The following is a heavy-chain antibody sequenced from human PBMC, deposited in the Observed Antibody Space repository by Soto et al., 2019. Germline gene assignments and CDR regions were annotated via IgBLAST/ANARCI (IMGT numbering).Heavy chain of an antibody. D-gene: IGHD6-13*01. CDR1: GFPLRNYV. J-gene: IGHJ4*02. CDR3: AKSPWYSSTWPFDY. CDR2: ISGSDGST. V-gene: IGHV3-23*01. Sequence: EVQLLESGGGLVQPGGSLRLSCAASGFPLRNYVMSWVRQAPGKGLEWVSAISGSDGSTYYADSVKGRLTISRDNSKNTLYLQMNSLSAADTPVYYCAKSPWYSSTWPFDYWGQGTLVTVSS.